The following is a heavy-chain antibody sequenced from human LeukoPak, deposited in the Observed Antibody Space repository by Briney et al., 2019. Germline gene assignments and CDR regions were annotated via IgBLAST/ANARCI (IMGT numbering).Heavy chain of an antibody. D-gene: IGHD4-17*01. CDR3: AKDPAASYGNYYYYYMDV. CDR2: IRYDGSNK. Sequence: GGSLRLSCAASGFTFSSYAMHWVRQAPGKGLEWVAFIRYDGSNKYYADSVKGRFTISRDNSKNTLYLQMNSLRAEDTAVYYCAKDPAASYGNYYYYYMDVWGKGTTVTVSS. CDR1: GFTFSSYA. J-gene: IGHJ6*03. V-gene: IGHV3-30*02.